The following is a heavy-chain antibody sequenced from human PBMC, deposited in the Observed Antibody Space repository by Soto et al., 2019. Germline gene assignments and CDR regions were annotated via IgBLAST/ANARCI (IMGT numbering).Heavy chain of an antibody. V-gene: IGHV4-59*01. CDR3: ARVAMVRGIINYYYGLDV. CDR1: GGSIISYY. CDR2: IYYNGTA. J-gene: IGHJ6*02. Sequence: SETRSLTCTVSGGSIISYYWSWIRQPPRKGLELIGYIYYNGTANYNPSLKGRVTISVDTPKNQFSLKLRSVTAADTAVYYCARVAMVRGIINYYYGLDVWGQGTTVTVSS. D-gene: IGHD3-10*01.